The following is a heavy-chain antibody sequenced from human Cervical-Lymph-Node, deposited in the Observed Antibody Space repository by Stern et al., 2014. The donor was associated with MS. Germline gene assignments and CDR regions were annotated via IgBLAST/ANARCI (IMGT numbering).Heavy chain of an antibody. D-gene: IGHD1-26*01. CDR1: GFNFNNSF. V-gene: IGHV1-58*01. J-gene: IGHJ4*02. CDR3: ATGILGATPLFAH. Sequence: LLGESGAEVRKPGTSVKVSCTAFGFNFNNSFLQWLRQVRAQRLQCTGRIVVGIGNTIYPQQFRESVTISSDTTTNPAYMALSSLRSEDTAVYYCATGILGATPLFAHWGQGSLVTVSS. CDR2: IVVGIGNT.